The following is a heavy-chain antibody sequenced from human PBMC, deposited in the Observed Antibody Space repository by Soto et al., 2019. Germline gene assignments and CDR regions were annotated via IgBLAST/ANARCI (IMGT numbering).Heavy chain of an antibody. CDR2: IYYSGST. CDR1: GGSINSSSYF. V-gene: IGHV4-39*01. J-gene: IGHJ5*02. D-gene: IGHD6-19*01. Sequence: PSETLSLTCSVSGGSINSSSYFWGWVRQPPGKGLEWIGSIYYSGSTYYNPSLRSRVTISVDTSKNQFSLKLSSVTAADTAVFYCARHYSSGSRNWFDPWGQGTLVTVSS. CDR3: ARHYSSGSRNWFDP.